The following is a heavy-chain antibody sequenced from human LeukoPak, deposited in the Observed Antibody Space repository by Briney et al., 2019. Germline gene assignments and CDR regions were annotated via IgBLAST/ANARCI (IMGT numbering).Heavy chain of an antibody. CDR3: AILMTTVTHFDY. D-gene: IGHD4-17*01. J-gene: IGHJ4*02. Sequence: PGGSLRLSCAASGFTFSSYGMHWVRQAPGKGLEWVAFIRYDGSNKYYADSVKGRFTITRDNSKSTLYLQMNSLRAEDTAVYYCAILMTTVTHFDYWGQGTLVTVSS. CDR2: IRYDGSNK. V-gene: IGHV3-30*02. CDR1: GFTFSSYG.